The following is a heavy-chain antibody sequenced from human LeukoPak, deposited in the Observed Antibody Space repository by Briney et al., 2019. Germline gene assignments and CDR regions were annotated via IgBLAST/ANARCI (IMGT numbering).Heavy chain of an antibody. CDR2: IYYSGST. CDR3: ARGPAGSYFHVPDY. J-gene: IGHJ4*02. V-gene: IGHV4-31*03. Sequence: SETLSLTCTVSDGFISSGGYYWTWIRQPSGKGLECTGYIYYSGSTYYNPSLKSRVSMSLDTSKNQFSLKLRSVTAADTAVYYCARGPAGSYFHVPDYWGQGTLVTVSS. CDR1: DGFISSGGYY. D-gene: IGHD3-10*01.